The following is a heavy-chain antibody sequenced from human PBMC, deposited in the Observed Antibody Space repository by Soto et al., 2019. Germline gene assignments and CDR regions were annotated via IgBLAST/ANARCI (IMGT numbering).Heavy chain of an antibody. V-gene: IGHV4-30-4*01. CDR1: GASVGRGDYY. J-gene: IGHJ5*02. Sequence: SETLSLTCTVSGASVGRGDYYWTVILQPPGKDLEWIGYIYSSGNTNYNPSLRSRVTMSKDTSKNQFSLKLNSVTAADTAVYYCARRVTGGGERFDPWGLGTLVT. CDR2: IYSSGNT. D-gene: IGHD7-27*01. CDR3: ARRVTGGGERFDP.